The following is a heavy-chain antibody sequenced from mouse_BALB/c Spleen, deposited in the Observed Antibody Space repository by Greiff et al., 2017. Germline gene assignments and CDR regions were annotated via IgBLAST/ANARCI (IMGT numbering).Heavy chain of an antibody. CDR3: ARSGNYNYFDY. D-gene: IGHD2-1*01. J-gene: IGHJ2*01. CDR1: GYSFTSYW. Sequence: QVQLQQSGPQLVRPGASVKISCKASGYSFTSYWMHWVKQRPGQGLEWIGMIDPSDSETRLNQKFKDKATLTVDKSSSTAYMQLSSPTSEDSAVYYCARSGNYNYFDYWGQGTTLTVSS. V-gene: IGHV1S127*01. CDR2: IDPSDSET.